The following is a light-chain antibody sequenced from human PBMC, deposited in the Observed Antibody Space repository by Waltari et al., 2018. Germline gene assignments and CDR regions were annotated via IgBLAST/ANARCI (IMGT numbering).Light chain of an antibody. CDR1: QNIIRS. J-gene: IGKJ1*01. Sequence: DIQMTQSPSTLSASVGDRVTITCRASQNIIRSLAWYQWKPGKAPKVLIYKASTLESGVPSRFSGSGSGTEFTLTISSLQPDDFATYYCQHYNSNPWTFGQGTKVEIK. CDR3: QHYNSNPWT. CDR2: KAS. V-gene: IGKV1-5*03.